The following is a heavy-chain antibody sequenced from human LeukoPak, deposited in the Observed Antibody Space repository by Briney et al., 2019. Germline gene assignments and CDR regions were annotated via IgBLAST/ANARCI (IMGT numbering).Heavy chain of an antibody. CDR3: ASSGIGVVTTILAFDI. J-gene: IGHJ3*02. Sequence: SETLSLTCTVSGYSISSGYYWGWIRQPPGKGLEWIGSIYHSGSTYYNPSLKSRVTISVDTSKNQFSLKLSSVTAADTAVYYCASSGIGVVTTILAFDIWGQGTMVTVSS. D-gene: IGHD2-21*02. CDR2: IYHSGST. V-gene: IGHV4-38-2*02. CDR1: GYSISSGYY.